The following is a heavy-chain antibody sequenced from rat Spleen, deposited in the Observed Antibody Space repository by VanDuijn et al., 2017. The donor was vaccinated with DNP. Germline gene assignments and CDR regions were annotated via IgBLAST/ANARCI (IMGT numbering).Heavy chain of an antibody. CDR2: IGSPAYAP. J-gene: IGHJ2*01. Sequence: EVQLVEYGGGLVQPGRSLKLSSPASGLTLSAYSMAWVRQAPAKGLEWVAYIGSPAYAPYHGDSVKGRFTISRDNAKSTLYLQMNSLRSEDMATYYCVRWNSGHFDYWGQGVMVTVSS. CDR3: VRWNSGHFDY. D-gene: IGHD4-3*01. CDR1: GLTLSAYS. V-gene: IGHV5-22*01.